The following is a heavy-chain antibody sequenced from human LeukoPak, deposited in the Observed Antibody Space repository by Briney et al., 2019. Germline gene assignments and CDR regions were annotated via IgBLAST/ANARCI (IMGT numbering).Heavy chain of an antibody. V-gene: IGHV3-23*01. J-gene: IGHJ4*02. CDR3: AKDLGRYRNNYFDC. CDR2: ISGSGGGT. D-gene: IGHD1-26*01. Sequence: PGGSLRLSCAASGFTFSSYAMSWVRQAPEKGLEWVSTISGSGGGTYYADSVKGRFTISRDDSKSTLYLQMNSLRAEDTAVYYCAKDLGRYRNNYFDCWGQGTLITVSS. CDR1: GFTFSSYA.